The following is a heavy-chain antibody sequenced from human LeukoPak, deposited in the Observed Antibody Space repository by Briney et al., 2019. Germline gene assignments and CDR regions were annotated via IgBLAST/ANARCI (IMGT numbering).Heavy chain of an antibody. J-gene: IGHJ5*02. D-gene: IGHD3-10*01. CDR2: IYYSGST. Sequence: SETLSLTCTVSGGSISSYYWSWIRQPPGKGLEWIGYIYYSGSTNYNPSLNSRVTISVDTSKNQFSLKLSSVTAADTAVYYCARGPLWFGELFHTWFDPWGQGTLVTVSS. CDR3: ARGPLWFGELFHTWFDP. CDR1: GGSISSYY. V-gene: IGHV4-59*01.